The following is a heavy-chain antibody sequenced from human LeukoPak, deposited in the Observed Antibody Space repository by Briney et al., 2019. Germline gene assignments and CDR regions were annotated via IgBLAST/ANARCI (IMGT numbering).Heavy chain of an antibody. CDR2: ISTDGSFT. Sequence: GGSLRLSCAASGFTFSNYLMHWVRQTPGKGLVWISRISTDGSFTNYADSVKGRFSISRDNAKNTLYLQMNSLRAEDTAVYYCARTLPYDSSGYALFYWGQGTLVTVSS. V-gene: IGHV3-74*01. CDR1: GFTFSNYL. D-gene: IGHD3-22*01. CDR3: ARTLPYDSSGYALFY. J-gene: IGHJ4*02.